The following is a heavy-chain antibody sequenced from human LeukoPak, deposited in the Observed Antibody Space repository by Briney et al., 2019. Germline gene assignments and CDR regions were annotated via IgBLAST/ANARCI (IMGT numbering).Heavy chain of an antibody. J-gene: IGHJ4*02. Sequence: SETLSLTGTVSGGSISSVAYYWGWIRQPPGKGLEWIATIHNTGSTYYNPSLKSRITISIDASRNQISLELNSVTAADTAIYYCAKSHLGVPHDYWGQGTLVTVSS. CDR2: IHNTGST. D-gene: IGHD3-3*01. CDR3: AKSHLGVPHDY. V-gene: IGHV4-39*01. CDR1: GGSISSVAYY.